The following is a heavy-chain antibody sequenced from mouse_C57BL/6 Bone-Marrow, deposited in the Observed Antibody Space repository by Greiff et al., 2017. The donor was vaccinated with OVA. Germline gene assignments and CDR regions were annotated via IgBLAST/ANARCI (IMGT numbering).Heavy chain of an antibody. CDR3: ARWQNDYDKDYYAMDY. V-gene: IGHV1-63*01. J-gene: IGHJ4*01. CDR1: GYTFTNYW. Sequence: QVQLQQSGAELVRPGTSVKMSCKASGYTFTNYWIGWAKQRPGHGLEWIGDIYPGGGYTNYNEKFKGKATLTADKSSSTAYMQFSSLTSEDSAIYYCARWQNDYDKDYYAMDYWGQGTSVTVSS. CDR2: IYPGGGYT. D-gene: IGHD2-4*01.